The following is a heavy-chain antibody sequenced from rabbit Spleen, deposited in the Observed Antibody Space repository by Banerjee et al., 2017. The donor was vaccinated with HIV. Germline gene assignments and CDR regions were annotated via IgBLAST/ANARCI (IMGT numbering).Heavy chain of an antibody. CDR1: GFDFSSYY. J-gene: IGHJ4*01. D-gene: IGHD1-1*01. Sequence: QLKESGGGLVQPGGSLKLSCKGSGFDFSSYYMSWVRQAPGKGLEWIGYIDPFFGTTYFASWVNGRFTISSDNAQNTLYLQLNSLTVADTATYFCVRGASSSGYYSLWGPGTLVTVS. CDR2: IDPFFGTT. V-gene: IGHV1S7*01. CDR3: VRGASSSGYYSL.